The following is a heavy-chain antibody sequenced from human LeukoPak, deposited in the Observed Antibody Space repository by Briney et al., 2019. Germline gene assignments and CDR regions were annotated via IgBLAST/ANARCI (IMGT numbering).Heavy chain of an antibody. D-gene: IGHD6-19*01. CDR3: AKGPLIEVAGTTWDY. V-gene: IGHV3-33*06. Sequence: PGGSLRLSCEASGFTFSSYGMHWVRQAPGKGLEWVAVIWYDGSNKYYADSVKGRFTISRDNSKNTLYLQMNSLRVEDTAVYYCAKGPLIEVAGTTWDYWGQGTLVTVSS. J-gene: IGHJ4*02. CDR2: IWYDGSNK. CDR1: GFTFSSYG.